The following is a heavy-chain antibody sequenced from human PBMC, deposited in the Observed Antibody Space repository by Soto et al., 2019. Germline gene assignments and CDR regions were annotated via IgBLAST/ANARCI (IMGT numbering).Heavy chain of an antibody. CDR3: ARSSGGNFGIIIEGSNWFDP. CDR1: GGSISSSSYY. Sequence: SETLSLTCTVSGGSISSSSYYWGWIRQPPGKGLEWIGSIYYSGSTYYNPSLKSRVTISVDTSKNQFSLKLRSDDTAIYYCARSSGGNFGIIIEGSNWFDPWGQGTLVTVSS. CDR2: IYYSGST. D-gene: IGHD3-3*01. J-gene: IGHJ5*02. V-gene: IGHV4-39*01.